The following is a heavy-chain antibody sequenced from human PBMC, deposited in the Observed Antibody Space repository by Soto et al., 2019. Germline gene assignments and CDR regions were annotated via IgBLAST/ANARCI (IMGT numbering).Heavy chain of an antibody. CDR3: AKCYYYDSSGYLSIQYYYYYGMDV. CDR1: GFTFSSYA. CDR2: ISGSGGST. Sequence: GGSLRLSCAASGFTFSSYAMSWVRQAPGKGLEWVSAISGSGGSTYYADSVKGRFTISRDNSKNTLYLQMNSLRAEDTAVYYCAKCYYYDSSGYLSIQYYYYYGMDVWGQGTTVTVS. J-gene: IGHJ6*02. V-gene: IGHV3-23*01. D-gene: IGHD3-22*01.